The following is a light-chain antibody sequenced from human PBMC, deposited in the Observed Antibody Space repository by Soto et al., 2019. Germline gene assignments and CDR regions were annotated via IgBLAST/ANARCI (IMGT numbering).Light chain of an antibody. V-gene: IGKV3-11*01. J-gene: IGKJ5*01. CDR3: QHART. CDR2: DAS. CDR1: QSVSSY. Sequence: EIVLTQSPATLSLSPGERATLSCRASQSVSSYLAWYQHKPGQAPRLLIYDASNRATGIPARFSGSGSGTDFTLTISSLEPEDFAVYYCQHARTFGQGTRLEIK.